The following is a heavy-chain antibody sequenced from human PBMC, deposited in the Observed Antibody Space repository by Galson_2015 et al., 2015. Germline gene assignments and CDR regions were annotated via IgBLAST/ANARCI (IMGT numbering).Heavy chain of an antibody. V-gene: IGHV3-9*01. CDR2: ISWNSGSI. Sequence: SLRLSCAASGFTFDDYAMHWVRHAPGKGLEWVSGISWNSGSIGYADSVKGRFTISRDNAKNSLYLQMNSLRAEDTAVYYCARDGGGYYYGSGSPRYGMDVWCQGTTVTVSS. CDR1: GFTFDDYA. J-gene: IGHJ6*02. CDR3: ARDGGGYYYGSGSPRYGMDV. D-gene: IGHD3-10*01.